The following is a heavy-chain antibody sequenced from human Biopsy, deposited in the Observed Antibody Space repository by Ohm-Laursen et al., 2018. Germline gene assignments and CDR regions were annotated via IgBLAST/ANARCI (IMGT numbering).Heavy chain of an antibody. V-gene: IGHV3-72*01. Sequence: SLRLSCTASAFSLRGHYMDWVRQAPGKGLEWVGRSRNKDHGYSTEYAASLKGRITISRDDLNDLLFLQMNSLKIGDTAVYYCVRGLDGRVNDGFEMWGQGTVVTVSS. CDR1: AFSLRGHY. CDR2: SRNKDHGYST. D-gene: IGHD5-24*01. CDR3: VRGLDGRVNDGFEM. J-gene: IGHJ3*02.